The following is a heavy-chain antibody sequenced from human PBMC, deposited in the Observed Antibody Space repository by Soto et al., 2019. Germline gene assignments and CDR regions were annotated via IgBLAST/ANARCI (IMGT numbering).Heavy chain of an antibody. Sequence: SETLSLTCTVSGGSISSGGYYWSWIRQHPGKGLEWIGYIYYSGSTYYNPSLKSRVTISVDTSKNQFSLKLSSVTAADTAVYYCARGGDDYGDPTTLWYWGQGTLVTVSS. J-gene: IGHJ4*02. D-gene: IGHD4-17*01. V-gene: IGHV4-31*03. CDR2: IYYSGST. CDR3: ARGGDDYGDPTTLWY. CDR1: GGSISSGGYY.